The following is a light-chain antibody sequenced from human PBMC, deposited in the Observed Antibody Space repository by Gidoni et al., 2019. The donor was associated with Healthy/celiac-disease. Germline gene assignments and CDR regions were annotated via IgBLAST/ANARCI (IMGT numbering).Light chain of an antibody. J-gene: IGKJ1*01. CDR1: QSVLYSSNNKNY. CDR3: QQYDSTPWT. CDR2: WAS. Sequence: DIVMTHSPDSLAVSLGERATINCKSSQSVLYSSNNKNYLAWYQQKPGQPPKLLIYWASTRESGVPDRFSGSGSGKDFTLTISSLQAEDVAVYYCQQYDSTPWTFGQGTKVEIK. V-gene: IGKV4-1*01.